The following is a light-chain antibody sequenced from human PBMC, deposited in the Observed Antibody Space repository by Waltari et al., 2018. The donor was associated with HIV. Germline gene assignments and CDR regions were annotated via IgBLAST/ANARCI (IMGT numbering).Light chain of an antibody. CDR3: QSYDSSLSGSV. V-gene: IGLV1-40*01. Sequence: QSVLTQPPSVSGAPGQRVTISCSGSRSNIGARFDVHWYQQIPGTAPKLLIYGNSNRPSGVPDRFSGSKSGTSASLAITGLQAEDEADYYCQSYDSSLSGSVFGGGTKL. CDR2: GNS. CDR1: RSNIGARFD. J-gene: IGLJ3*02.